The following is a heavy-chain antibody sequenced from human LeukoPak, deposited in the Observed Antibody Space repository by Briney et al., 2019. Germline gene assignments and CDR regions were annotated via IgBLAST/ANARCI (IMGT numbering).Heavy chain of an antibody. CDR2: ISGSGGKT. CDR1: GFTLGTDG. V-gene: IGHV3-23*01. J-gene: IGHJ4*02. D-gene: IGHD5-12*01. CDR3: ARDQRYNGFDYSSH. Sequence: PGGSLRLSCAASGFTLGTDGMSWVRQAPGKGLEWVATISGSGGKTYYGDSVKGRFTVSRDNSENTLYLQMNSLRAEDTAIYYCARDQRYNGFDYSSHWGQGALVTVSS.